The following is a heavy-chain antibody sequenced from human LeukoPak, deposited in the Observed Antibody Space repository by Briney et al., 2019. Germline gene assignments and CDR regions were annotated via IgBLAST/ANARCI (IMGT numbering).Heavy chain of an antibody. CDR2: IYYSGST. V-gene: IGHV4-31*02. CDR1: GGSVSSGGYF. Sequence: SERLSLTCTVSGGSVSSGGYFWTWIRQHPGKGLEWIGYIYYSGSTYYNPTLKSRVTISVDTSKNQFSLNLSSVTAADTAVYYCARGRGGIFGVVFDYWGQGIMVTVSS. J-gene: IGHJ4*02. D-gene: IGHD3-3*01. CDR3: ARGRGGIFGVVFDY.